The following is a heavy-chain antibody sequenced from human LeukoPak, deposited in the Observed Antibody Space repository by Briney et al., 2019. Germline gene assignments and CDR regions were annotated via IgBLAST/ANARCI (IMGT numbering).Heavy chain of an antibody. J-gene: IGHJ4*02. CDR1: GFTFSDHY. D-gene: IGHD3-10*01. CDR2: TRNKANSYTT. V-gene: IGHV3-72*01. Sequence: GGSLRLSCAASGFTFSDHYMDWVRQAPGKGLEWVGRTRNKANSYTTEYAASVKGRFTISRDDSKNSLYLQMNSLKTEDTAVYYCARGGLKEGEDYFDYWGQGTLVTVSS. CDR3: ARGGLKEGEDYFDY.